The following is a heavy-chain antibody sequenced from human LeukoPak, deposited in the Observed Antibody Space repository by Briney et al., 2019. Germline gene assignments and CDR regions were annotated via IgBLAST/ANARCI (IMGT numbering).Heavy chain of an antibody. CDR3: ASGPYCTNGVCSVNWFDP. D-gene: IGHD2-8*01. Sequence: ASVKVSCKASGYTFTGYYMHWVRQGPGQGLEWMGRINPNSGGTNYAQKFQGRVTMTRDTSISTAYMELSRLRSDDTAVYYCASGPYCTNGVCSVNWFDPWGQGTLVTVSS. CDR2: INPNSGGT. CDR1: GYTFTGYY. V-gene: IGHV1-2*06. J-gene: IGHJ5*02.